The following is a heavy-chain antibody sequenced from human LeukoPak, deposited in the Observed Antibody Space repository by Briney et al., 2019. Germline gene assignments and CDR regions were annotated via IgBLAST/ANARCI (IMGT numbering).Heavy chain of an antibody. V-gene: IGHV5-51*01. J-gene: IGHJ4*02. CDR3: VRRDSTGWYVLD. CDR2: IYPGDSDT. Sequence: GESLKISCKGSGYTFPSYWIGWVRQMPEKGLEWMGIIYPGDSDTRYSPSFQGQVTISADKSINTAYLQWSSLKASDTAMYYCVRRDSTGWYVLDWGQGTLVTVSS. D-gene: IGHD6-19*01. CDR1: GYTFPSYW.